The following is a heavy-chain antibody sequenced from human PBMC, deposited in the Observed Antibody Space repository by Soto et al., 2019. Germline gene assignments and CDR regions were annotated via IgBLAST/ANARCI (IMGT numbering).Heavy chain of an antibody. CDR3: ARHGSYGRDAFDI. D-gene: IGHD5-18*01. V-gene: IGHV5-51*01. CDR2: IYPGDSDT. Sequence: GESLKISCNGAGYSFTIYWIGWVRQMPGKGLEWMGIIYPGDSDTRYSPSFQGQVTISADKSISTAYLQWSSLKASDTAMYYCARHGSYGRDAFDIWGQGTMVTVSS. J-gene: IGHJ3*02. CDR1: GYSFTIYW.